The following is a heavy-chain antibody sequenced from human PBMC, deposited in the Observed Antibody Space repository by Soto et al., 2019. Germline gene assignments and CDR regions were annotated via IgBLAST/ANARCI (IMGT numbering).Heavy chain of an antibody. D-gene: IGHD2-15*01. V-gene: IGHV1-2*04. J-gene: IGHJ5*02. CDR2: INPNSGGT. CDR3: ARGTATIYCSSGSCSENWFDP. CDR1: GYTFTGYY. Sequence: QVQLVQSGAEVKKPGASVKVSCNASGYTFTGYYMHWVRQAPGQGLEWMGWINPNSGGTNYAQKFQGWVTMTRDTSISTAYMELSRLRSDDTAVYYCARGTATIYCSSGSCSENWFDPWGQGTLVTVSS.